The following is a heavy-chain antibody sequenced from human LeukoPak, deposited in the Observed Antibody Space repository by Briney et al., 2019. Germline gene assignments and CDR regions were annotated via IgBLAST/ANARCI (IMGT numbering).Heavy chain of an antibody. CDR3: AITMVRGEEFYP. Sequence: PSETLSLTCTVSGGSISNSSYYWGWIRQPPGKGLEWIGSIYYSGSTYYNPSLKSRVTISVDTSKNQFSLKLSSVTAADTAVYYCAITMVRGEEFYPWGQGTLVTVSS. V-gene: IGHV4-39*07. J-gene: IGHJ5*02. CDR1: GGSISNSSYY. D-gene: IGHD3-10*01. CDR2: IYYSGST.